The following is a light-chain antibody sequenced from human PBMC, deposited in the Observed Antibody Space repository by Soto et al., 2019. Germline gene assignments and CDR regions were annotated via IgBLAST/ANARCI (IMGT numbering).Light chain of an antibody. Sequence: QSALTQPASVSGSPGQSITISCTGTSSDVGGYNFVSWYQQHPGKAPKLMIYDVSNRPAGVSNRFSGSKSGNTASLTISGLQAEDEADYYCNSYTNSNTFVFGAWTKVTVL. CDR3: NSYTNSNTFV. CDR1: SSDVGGYNF. J-gene: IGLJ1*01. CDR2: DVS. V-gene: IGLV2-14*01.